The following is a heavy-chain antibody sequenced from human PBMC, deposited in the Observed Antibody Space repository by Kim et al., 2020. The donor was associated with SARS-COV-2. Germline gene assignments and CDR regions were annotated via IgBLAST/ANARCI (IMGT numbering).Heavy chain of an antibody. V-gene: IGHV3-33*01. CDR3: ARGPHYDSYSGYSDYYYGMDV. Sequence: GRSLRLSCSASGFNFNTYGMHWVRQAPGKGLEWVAVIWFDGSDEYYADSVRGRFTISRDNSKDTLYLQMRSLRAEDTAVYYCARGPHYDSYSGYSDYYYGMDVWGQGTTVTVSS. D-gene: IGHD3-3*01. CDR1: GFNFNTYG. CDR2: IWFDGSDE. J-gene: IGHJ6*02.